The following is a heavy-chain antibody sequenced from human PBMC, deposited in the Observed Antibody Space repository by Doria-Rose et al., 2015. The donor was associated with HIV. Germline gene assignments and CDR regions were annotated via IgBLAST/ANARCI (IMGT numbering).Heavy chain of an antibody. J-gene: IGHJ4*02. CDR3: ARVLSGTYDY. CDR2: IFYTGST. V-gene: IGHV4-61*08. CDR1: GVSLSSPGMG. Sequence: LLGAGPVLVKPTETLTLTCTVSGVSLSSPGMGVSWIRQPPGKGLEYIGDIFYTGSTNYSPSLKSRVSISIDTSKNKFSLRLSSVTAADTAVYYCARVLSGTYDYWGQGTLVTVSS. D-gene: IGHD1-26*01.